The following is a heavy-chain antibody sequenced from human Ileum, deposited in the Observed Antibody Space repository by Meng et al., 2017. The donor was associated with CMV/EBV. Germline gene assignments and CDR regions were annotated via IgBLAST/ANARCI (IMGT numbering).Heavy chain of an antibody. CDR1: GGSISTYF. D-gene: IGHD6-19*01. Sequence: GSLRLSCTVSGGSISTYFWTWIRQPPGKGLEWIGYMRYTGSTNHNPSLKSRVTISVDTSKNQFSLKLSSVTAADTAVYYCARLAGSSNYYYYGMDVWGQGTTVTVSS. V-gene: IGHV4-59*01. CDR2: MRYTGST. J-gene: IGHJ6*02. CDR3: ARLAGSSNYYYYGMDV.